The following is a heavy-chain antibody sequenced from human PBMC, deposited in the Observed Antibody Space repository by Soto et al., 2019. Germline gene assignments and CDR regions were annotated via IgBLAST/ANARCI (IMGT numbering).Heavy chain of an antibody. CDR1: GYTFTGYY. CDR2: INPNSGGT. Sequence: RASVKVSCKASGYTFTGYYMHWVRQAPGQGLEWMGWINPNSGGTNYAQKFQGRVTMTRDTSISTAYMELSRLRSDDTAVYYCARGPYSKHILFDYWGQGTLVTVSS. V-gene: IGHV1-2*02. D-gene: IGHD4-4*01. J-gene: IGHJ4*02. CDR3: ARGPYSKHILFDY.